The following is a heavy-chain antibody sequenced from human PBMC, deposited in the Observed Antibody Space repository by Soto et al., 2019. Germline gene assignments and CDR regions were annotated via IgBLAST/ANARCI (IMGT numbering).Heavy chain of an antibody. Sequence: QVQLQQWGAGLLKPSETLSLTCAVYGGSFSGYYWSWIRQPPGKGLEWIGEINHSGSTNYNPSLKSRVTISVDTSKNQFSLKLSSVTAADTAVYYCAVGSGGSYYFDYWGQGTLVTVSS. V-gene: IGHV4-34*01. CDR1: GGSFSGYY. CDR2: INHSGST. CDR3: AVGSGGSYYFDY. J-gene: IGHJ4*02. D-gene: IGHD2-15*01.